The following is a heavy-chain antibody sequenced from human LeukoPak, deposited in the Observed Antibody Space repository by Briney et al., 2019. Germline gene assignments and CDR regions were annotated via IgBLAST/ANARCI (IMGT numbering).Heavy chain of an antibody. CDR1: GYTFTRYG. CDR2: INPNSGGT. V-gene: IGHV1-2*02. J-gene: IGHJ4*02. CDR3: ARHPYSGSYHFDY. D-gene: IGHD1-26*01. Sequence: ASVKVSFKASGYTFTRYGISWVRQAPGQGLEWMGWINPNSGGTNSAQKFQGRVTMTRDTSISTAYMELSRLTSDDTAVYYCARHPYSGSYHFDYWGQGTLVTVSS.